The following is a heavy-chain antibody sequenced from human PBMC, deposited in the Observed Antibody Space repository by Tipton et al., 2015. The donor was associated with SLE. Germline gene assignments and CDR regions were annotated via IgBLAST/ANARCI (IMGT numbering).Heavy chain of an antibody. CDR1: GFTFSSYG. J-gene: IGHJ6*02. CDR2: ISYDGSNK. CDR3: SASLLPLYGMDV. D-gene: IGHD2-15*01. Sequence: SLRLSCAASGFTFSSYGMSWVRQAPGKGLEWVAVISYDGSNKYYADSVKGRFTISRDNSKNTLYLQMNSLRAEDTAVYYCSASLLPLYGMDVWGQGTTVTVSS. V-gene: IGHV3-30*03.